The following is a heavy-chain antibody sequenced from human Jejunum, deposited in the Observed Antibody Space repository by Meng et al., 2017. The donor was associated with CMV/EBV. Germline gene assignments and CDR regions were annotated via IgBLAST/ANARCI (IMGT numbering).Heavy chain of an antibody. CDR2: IYSSGLT. CDR1: GGSMSNSY. Sequence: CTVSGGSMSNSYWSWIRQSPGKGLEWIGYIYSSGLTDYNPSLKSRVNISLDTSKNHFSLNLTSVTAADTAIYYCARHVYHGYWYFELWGRGTLVTVSS. D-gene: IGHD2/OR15-2a*01. J-gene: IGHJ2*01. CDR3: ARHVYHGYWYFEL. V-gene: IGHV4-59*08.